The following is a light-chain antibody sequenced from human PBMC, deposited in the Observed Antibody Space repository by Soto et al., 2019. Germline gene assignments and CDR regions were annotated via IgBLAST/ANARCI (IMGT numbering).Light chain of an antibody. V-gene: IGKV3-20*01. J-gene: IGKJ5*01. CDR2: GAS. CDR1: QSVRNNY. CDR3: QQYGSSPSIT. Sequence: EIVLTQSPGTLSLSPWGRATLSCRASQSVRNNYLAWYQQRPGQAPRLLIYGASSRATGIPDRFSGSGSGTDFTLTISRLEPEDFAVYYCQQYGSSPSITFGQGTRLEIK.